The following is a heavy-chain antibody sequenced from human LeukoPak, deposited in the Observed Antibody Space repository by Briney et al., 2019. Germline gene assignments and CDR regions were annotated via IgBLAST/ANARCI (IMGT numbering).Heavy chain of an antibody. V-gene: IGHV3-7*01. CDR3: ARVWASGQHSLNYYYYMDV. J-gene: IGHJ6*03. CDR1: GFTFSSYW. Sequence: GGSLRLSCAASGFTFSSYWMSWVRQAPGKGLEWVANIKQDGSEKYYVDSVKGRFTISRDNAKNSLYLQMNSLRAEDTAVYYCARVWASGQHSLNYYYYMDVWDKGTTVTVSS. D-gene: IGHD6-19*01. CDR2: IKQDGSEK.